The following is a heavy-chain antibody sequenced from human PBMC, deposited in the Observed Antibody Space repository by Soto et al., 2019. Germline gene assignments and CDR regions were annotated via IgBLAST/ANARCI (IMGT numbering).Heavy chain of an antibody. CDR2: IYYSGST. CDR1: GGSISSYY. V-gene: IGHV4-59*01. CDR3: ARGLGDFWSGYVFSFAY. D-gene: IGHD3-3*01. Sequence: SETLSLTCTVSGGSISSYYWSWIRQPPGKGLEWIGYIYYSGSTNYNPSLKSRVTISVDTSKNQFSLKLSSVTAADTAVYYCARGLGDFWSGYVFSFAYWGQGTLVTVSS. J-gene: IGHJ4*02.